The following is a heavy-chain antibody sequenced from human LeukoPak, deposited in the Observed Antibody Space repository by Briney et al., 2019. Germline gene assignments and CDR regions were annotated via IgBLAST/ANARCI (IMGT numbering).Heavy chain of an antibody. CDR3: AKVRIAARIFDY. Sequence: GGSLRLSCAASGFTFSSYAMSWVRQAPGKGLEWVSAISGSGGSTYYAGSVKGRFTISRDNSKNTLYLQMNSLRAEDTAVYYCAKVRIAARIFDYWGQGTLVTVSS. V-gene: IGHV3-23*01. CDR2: ISGSGGST. J-gene: IGHJ4*02. D-gene: IGHD6-6*01. CDR1: GFTFSSYA.